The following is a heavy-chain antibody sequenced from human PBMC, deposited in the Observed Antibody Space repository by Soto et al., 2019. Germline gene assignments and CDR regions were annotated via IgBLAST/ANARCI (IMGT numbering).Heavy chain of an antibody. V-gene: IGHV1-3*01. Sequence: GASVKVSCKASGYTFTSYAMHWVRQAPGQRLEWMGWINAGNGNTKYSQKFQGRVTITRDTSASTAYTELSSLRSEDTAVYYCARYYYDSSGYLDAFDIWGQGTMVTVSS. CDR2: INAGNGNT. J-gene: IGHJ3*02. D-gene: IGHD3-22*01. CDR3: ARYYYDSSGYLDAFDI. CDR1: GYTFTSYA.